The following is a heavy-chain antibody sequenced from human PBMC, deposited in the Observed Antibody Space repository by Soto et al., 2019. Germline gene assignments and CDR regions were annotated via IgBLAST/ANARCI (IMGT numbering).Heavy chain of an antibody. D-gene: IGHD6-13*01. J-gene: IGHJ4*02. V-gene: IGHV1-8*01. CDR3: ARVLAGAAGIDY. CDR2: MNPNSGNT. Sequence: QVQLVQSGAEVKKPGASVKVSCKASGYTFTSYDINWVRQATGQGLEWMGWMNPNSGNTGYAQKCQGRVTMTRNTSIITAYMELSSLRSEDTAVYYCARVLAGAAGIDYWGQGTLVTVSS. CDR1: GYTFTSYD.